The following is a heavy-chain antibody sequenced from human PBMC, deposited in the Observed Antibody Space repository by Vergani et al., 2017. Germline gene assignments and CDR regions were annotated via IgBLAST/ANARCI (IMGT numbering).Heavy chain of an antibody. V-gene: IGHV1-69*01. Sequence: QVQLVQSGAEVKKPGSSVKVSCKASGGTFSSYAISWVRQAPGQGLEWMGGIIPIFGTANYAQKFQGRVTITADESTSTAYMELSSLRSEDTAVYYCAGGYCSSTSCSAGDTFDYWGQGTLVTVSS. CDR2: IIPIFGTA. CDR1: GGTFSSYA. J-gene: IGHJ4*02. D-gene: IGHD2-2*01. CDR3: AGGYCSSTSCSAGDTFDY.